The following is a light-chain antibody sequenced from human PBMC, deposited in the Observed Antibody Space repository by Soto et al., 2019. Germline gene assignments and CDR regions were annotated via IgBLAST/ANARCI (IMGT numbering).Light chain of an antibody. J-gene: IGKJ5*01. Sequence: EIVLTQSPATLSLSPGERATLSCRASQSVSNYLAWYQQKPGQAPRLLIYDASNRATGIPDRFSGIGSGTDFTLTITSLQPEDFATYYCQHYNIWPPVTFGQGTRLEIK. CDR3: QHYNIWPPVT. CDR2: DAS. V-gene: IGKV3-11*01. CDR1: QSVSNY.